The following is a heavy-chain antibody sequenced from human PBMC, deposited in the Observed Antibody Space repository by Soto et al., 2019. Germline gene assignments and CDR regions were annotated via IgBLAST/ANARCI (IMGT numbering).Heavy chain of an antibody. J-gene: IGHJ4*02. CDR3: ARDRAVSARGSFDY. D-gene: IGHD6-19*01. CDR2: IYHSGST. V-gene: IGHV4-4*02. Sequence: HVQLQESGPGLGEPSGTLSLTCAVSGGSVSSTNWWSWVRQPPGKGLEWIGEIYHSGSTYYNPSLKSRVTISVDKSKNQFSLRLSSVTAADTAVYFCARDRAVSARGSFDYWGQGTLVTVSS. CDR1: GGSVSSTNW.